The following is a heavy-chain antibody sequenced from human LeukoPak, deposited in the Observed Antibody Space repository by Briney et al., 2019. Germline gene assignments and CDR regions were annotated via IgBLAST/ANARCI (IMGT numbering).Heavy chain of an antibody. V-gene: IGHV4-39*01. CDR1: GGSIRDNYY. J-gene: IGHJ4*02. Sequence: SETLSLTCTVSGGSIRDNYYWAWIRQPPGKGLEWIGSIFYSGSVYYNPSLKSRVAMDVDTSKNQFSLKVTSVTVADTAVYYCARRGSSSGYDYSDCWGQGTLVTVS. CDR2: IFYSGSV. CDR3: ARRGSSSGYDYSDC. D-gene: IGHD5-12*01.